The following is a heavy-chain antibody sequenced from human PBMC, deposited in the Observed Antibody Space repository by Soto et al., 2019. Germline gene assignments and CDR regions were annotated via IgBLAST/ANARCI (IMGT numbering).Heavy chain of an antibody. CDR1: SGTIGSYY. Sequence: SETLSLTCTISSGTIGSYYWSWIRQPPGKGLEWIGYIYYSGSTYYNPSLKSRVTISVDTSKNQFSLRLSSVTAADTAVYYCASHRTFWPFDSWGQGTVVTVSS. CDR3: ASHRTFWPFDS. D-gene: IGHD2-8*01. J-gene: IGHJ4*02. V-gene: IGHV4-59*08. CDR2: IYYSGST.